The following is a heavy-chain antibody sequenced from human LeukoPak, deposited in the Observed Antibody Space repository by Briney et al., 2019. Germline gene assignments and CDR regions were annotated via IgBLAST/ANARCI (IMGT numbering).Heavy chain of an antibody. D-gene: IGHD3-10*01. J-gene: IGHJ5*02. CDR3: ARDALSLWFGELLNWFDP. CDR2: IYTSGST. V-gene: IGHV4-4*07. CDR1: GGSISSYY. Sequence: SETLSLTCTVSGGSISSYYWSWIRQPAGKGLEWIGRIYTSGSTNYNPSLKSRVTMSVDTSKNQFSLKLSSVTAADTAVYYCARDALSLWFGELLNWFDPWGQGTLVTASS.